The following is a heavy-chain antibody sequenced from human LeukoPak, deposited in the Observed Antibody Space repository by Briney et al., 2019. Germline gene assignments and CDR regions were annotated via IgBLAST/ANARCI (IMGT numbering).Heavy chain of an antibody. J-gene: IGHJ4*02. D-gene: IGHD2-15*01. Sequence: GGSLRLSCAASGFTLSNYWMHWVRQAPGKGLVWVSRITSDGSSTNYADSVKGRFTISRDNAKNTLYLQMNSLRAEDTAVYYCARTYCIGSSCPGVFEYWGQGTLVTVSS. CDR3: ARTYCIGSSCPGVFEY. V-gene: IGHV3-74*01. CDR1: GFTLSNYW. CDR2: ITSDGSST.